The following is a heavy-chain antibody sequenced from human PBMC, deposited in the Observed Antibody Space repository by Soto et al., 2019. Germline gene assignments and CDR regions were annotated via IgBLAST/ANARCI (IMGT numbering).Heavy chain of an antibody. V-gene: IGHV1-2*04. CDR2: INPNSGGT. Sequence: ASVKVSCKASGYTFTGYYMHWVRQAPGQELEWMGWINPNSGGTNYAQKFQGWVTMTRDTSISTAYMELSRLRSDDTAVYYCARANKKTMVGGFIPMYYYYYGMDVWGKGTTVPVSS. CDR3: ARANKKTMVGGFIPMYYYYYGMDV. J-gene: IGHJ6*04. CDR1: GYTFTGYY. D-gene: IGHD3-10*01.